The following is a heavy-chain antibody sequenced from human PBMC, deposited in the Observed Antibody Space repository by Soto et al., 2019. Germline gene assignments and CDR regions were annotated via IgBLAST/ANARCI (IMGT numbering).Heavy chain of an antibody. J-gene: IGHJ4*02. CDR1: GFTFSSYW. Sequence: EVQLVESGGGLVQPGGSLRLSCAASGFTFSSYWMHWVRQAPGKGLVWVSRINTDGSTTTYADSVKGRFTISRDNAKNTLHLQMDSLRAEDTAVYYCAIVPTGRYGVWNYWGQGTLVTVSS. CDR3: AIVPTGRYGVWNY. CDR2: INTDGSTT. D-gene: IGHD4-17*01. V-gene: IGHV3-74*01.